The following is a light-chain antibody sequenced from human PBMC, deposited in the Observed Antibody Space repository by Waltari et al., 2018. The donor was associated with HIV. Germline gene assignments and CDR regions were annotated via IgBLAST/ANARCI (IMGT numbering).Light chain of an antibody. CDR1: SSDVGGCNF. CDR2: EVT. V-gene: IGLV2-8*01. Sequence: QSALTQPPSASGSPGQSVTISCTGTSSDVGGCNFVSWYQQHPGNAPKLMIFEVTKRPSGVPARFSGSKSGNTASLTVSGLQAADEADYYCSSSAGSHNLVFGGGTKLTVL. CDR3: SSSAGSHNLV. J-gene: IGLJ2*01.